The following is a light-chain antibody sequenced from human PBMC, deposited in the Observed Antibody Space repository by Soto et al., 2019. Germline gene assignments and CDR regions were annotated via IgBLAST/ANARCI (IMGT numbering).Light chain of an antibody. CDR1: TGAVTSSHY. CDR3: LLFHGGPRV. J-gene: IGLJ2*01. CDR2: NTN. Sequence: QSVVTQEPSLTVSPGGTVTLTCGSSTGAVTSSHYPYWFQQRPGQAPRTLIYNTNNKHSWTPARFAGSLLGGKAALTLSGAQPEDEADYSCLLFHGGPRVFGGGTKLTVL. V-gene: IGLV7-46*01.